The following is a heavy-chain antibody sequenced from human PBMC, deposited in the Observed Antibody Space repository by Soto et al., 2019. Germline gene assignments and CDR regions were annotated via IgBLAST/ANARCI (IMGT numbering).Heavy chain of an antibody. V-gene: IGHV4-39*01. J-gene: IGHJ6*02. CDR2: ISYSGST. Sequence: SETLSLPCTVSGGSISSSSYYWGWIRQPPGRGLEWIGSISYSGSTYYNPSLKSRVTISVDTSKNQFALKLSSVTAADTAVYYCASPLGRGSLYGMDVWGQGTTVTVSS. CDR1: GGSISSSSYY. D-gene: IGHD2-15*01. CDR3: ASPLGRGSLYGMDV.